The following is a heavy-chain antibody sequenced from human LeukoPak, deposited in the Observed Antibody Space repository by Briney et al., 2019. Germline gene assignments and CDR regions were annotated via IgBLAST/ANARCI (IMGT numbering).Heavy chain of an antibody. Sequence: TETLSLTCTVSGGSIINYYWSWIRQPAGTGLEWVGRIYVTGSTIYNPSLQSRLSMSVDTSKNQFSLRLTSVTAADTAVYYCARLKYYDSTGYSPGYYMDVWGKGITVTVSS. CDR1: GGSIINYY. CDR2: IYVTGST. D-gene: IGHD3-22*01. J-gene: IGHJ6*03. CDR3: ARLKYYDSTGYSPGYYMDV. V-gene: IGHV4-4*07.